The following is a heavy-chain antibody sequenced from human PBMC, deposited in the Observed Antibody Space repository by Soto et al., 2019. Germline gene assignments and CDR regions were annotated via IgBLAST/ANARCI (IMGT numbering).Heavy chain of an antibody. V-gene: IGHV3-33*01. D-gene: IGHD3-22*01. CDR3: AREPDYYDSSGYYY. J-gene: IGHJ4*02. CDR1: GFTFSSYG. Sequence: GGSLRLSCAASGFTFSSYGMHWVRQAPGKGLEWVAVIWYDGSNKYYADSVKGRFTISRDNSKNTLYLQMNSLRAEDTAVYYCAREPDYYDSSGYYYWGQGTLVTVSS. CDR2: IWYDGSNK.